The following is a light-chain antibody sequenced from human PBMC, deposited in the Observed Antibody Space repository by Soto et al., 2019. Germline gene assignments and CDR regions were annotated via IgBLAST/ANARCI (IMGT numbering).Light chain of an antibody. CDR3: QQYGSSPLFT. CDR1: QSLSSSY. V-gene: IGKV3-20*01. CDR2: GAS. Sequence: EIVLTQSPGTLSLSPGEGATLSCRASQSLSSSYLAWYQQKPGQAPRLLIYGASGRATVIPDRFSGSGSGTDFTLPISRLEPEDFAVYYCQQYGSSPLFTFGPGTKVDIK. J-gene: IGKJ3*01.